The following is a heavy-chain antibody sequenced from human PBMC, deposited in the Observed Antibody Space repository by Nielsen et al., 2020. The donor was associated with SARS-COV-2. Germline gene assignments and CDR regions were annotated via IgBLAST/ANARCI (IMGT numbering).Heavy chain of an antibody. D-gene: IGHD2-8*02. CDR1: GYSFTSYW. CDR3: ARQSGGVNWYFDL. V-gene: IGHV5-10-1*01. J-gene: IGHJ2*01. Sequence: GESLKISCKGSGYSFTSYWISWVRQMPGKGLEWMGRIDPSDSYTNYSPSFQGHVTISADKSISTAYLQWSSLKASNTAMYYCARQSGGVNWYFDLWGRGTLVTVSS. CDR2: IDPSDSYT.